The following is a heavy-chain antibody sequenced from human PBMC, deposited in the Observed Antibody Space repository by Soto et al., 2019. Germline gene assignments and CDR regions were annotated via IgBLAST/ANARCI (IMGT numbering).Heavy chain of an antibody. CDR1: GYTLTSYV. Sequence: GASVKVSCKTSGYTLTSYVINWVRQAPGQRLEWMGWISAYSGKTNYAQKFQGRLTMTTDTSTSTAYMELRSLRSDDTALYYCARDNSGDFWSGYSHYYFDYWGQGTLVTVSS. CDR2: ISAYSGKT. V-gene: IGHV1-18*01. J-gene: IGHJ4*02. D-gene: IGHD3-3*01. CDR3: ARDNSGDFWSGYSHYYFDY.